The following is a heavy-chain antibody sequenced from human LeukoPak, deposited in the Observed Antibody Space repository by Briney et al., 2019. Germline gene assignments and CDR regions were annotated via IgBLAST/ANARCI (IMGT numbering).Heavy chain of an antibody. J-gene: IGHJ4*02. CDR2: ISSSGSTI. CDR1: GFTFSDYY. Sequence: GGSLRLSCAASGFTFSDYYMSWIRQAPGKGLEWVSYISSSGSTIYYADSVKGRFTISRDNAKNSLYLQMNSLRAEDTAVYYCARSASSGSYKGVFDYWGQGTLVTVSS. CDR3: ARSASSGSYKGVFDY. D-gene: IGHD1-26*01. V-gene: IGHV3-11*01.